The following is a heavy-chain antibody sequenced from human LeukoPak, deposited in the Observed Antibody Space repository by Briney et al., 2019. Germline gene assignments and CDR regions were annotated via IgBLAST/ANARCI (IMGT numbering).Heavy chain of an antibody. Sequence: GGSLRLSCAASGFTFSSYGMHWVRQAPGKGLEWVAVIWYDGSNKYYAGSVKGRFTISRDNSKNTLYLQMNSLRAEDTAVYYCARGYSSGWYFFDYYYMDVWGKGTTVTVSS. J-gene: IGHJ6*03. CDR2: IWYDGSNK. V-gene: IGHV3-33*01. D-gene: IGHD6-19*01. CDR1: GFTFSSYG. CDR3: ARGYSSGWYFFDYYYMDV.